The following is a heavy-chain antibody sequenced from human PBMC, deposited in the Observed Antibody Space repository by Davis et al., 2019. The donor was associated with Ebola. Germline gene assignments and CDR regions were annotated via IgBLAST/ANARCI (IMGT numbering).Heavy chain of an antibody. V-gene: IGHV1-69*13. D-gene: IGHD5-12*01. Sequence: AASVKVSCKASGGTFYSYAISWVRQAPGQGLEWVGGIIPIIAREDYAQKFQGRVTISADASTDTAYMELSSLRFEDTAIYYCARGDIVTDQVEYFDYWGQGTLVTVSS. J-gene: IGHJ4*02. CDR2: IIPIIARE. CDR1: GGTFYSYA. CDR3: ARGDIVTDQVEYFDY.